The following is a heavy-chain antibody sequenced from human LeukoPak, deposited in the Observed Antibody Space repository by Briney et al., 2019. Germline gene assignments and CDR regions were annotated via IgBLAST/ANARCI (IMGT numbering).Heavy chain of an antibody. V-gene: IGHV5-51*01. CDR3: VRARNGGYYWGDF. D-gene: IGHD2-15*01. J-gene: IGHJ4*02. CDR2: IYPANSDT. CDR1: GYIFTSYW. Sequence: RGDSLKISCKGSGYIFTSYWIGWARQMPGKGLEWMGIIYPANSDTRYSPSFQGHVTISADKSLTTAYLQWSSLEASDTAMYYCVRARNGGYYWGDFWGQGTLVTVSS.